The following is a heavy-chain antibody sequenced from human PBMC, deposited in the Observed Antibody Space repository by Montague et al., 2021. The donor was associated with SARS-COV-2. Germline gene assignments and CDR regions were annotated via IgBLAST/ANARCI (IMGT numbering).Heavy chain of an antibody. V-gene: IGHV4-34*01. J-gene: IGHJ4*02. CDR2: INHSGST. D-gene: IGHD2-15*01. CDR1: GGSFSGYY. Sequence: SETLSLTCAVYGGSFSGYYWSWIRQPPGKGLEWIGEINHSGSTNYTPSLKSRVAISVDTSKNQLSLKLSSVTAADTAVYYCAPQPYGNHHPPPGYWGQGTLVTVSS. CDR3: APQPYGNHHPPPGY.